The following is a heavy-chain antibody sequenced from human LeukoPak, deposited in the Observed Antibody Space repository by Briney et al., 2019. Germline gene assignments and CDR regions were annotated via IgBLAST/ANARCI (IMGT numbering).Heavy chain of an antibody. J-gene: IGHJ6*04. CDR3: AELGITMIGGV. Sequence: GGSLRLSCAASGFTFSSYGMNWVRQAPGKGLEWVSFISSSSSYINYADSVKGRFTISRDNAKNSLYLQMNSLRAEDTAVYYCAELGITMIGGVWGKGTTVTISS. CDR1: GFTFSSYG. D-gene: IGHD3-10*02. V-gene: IGHV3-21*01. CDR2: ISSSSSYI.